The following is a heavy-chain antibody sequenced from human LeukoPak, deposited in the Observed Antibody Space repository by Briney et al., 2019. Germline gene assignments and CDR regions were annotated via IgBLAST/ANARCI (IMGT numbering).Heavy chain of an antibody. J-gene: IGHJ4*02. V-gene: IGHV3-7*01. CDR3: ARDGGSYDY. CDR2: IMQVGSEK. CDR1: GFTFSTYW. Sequence: GGSLRLSCAASGFTFSTYWMSWVRQAPGKGLEWVANIMQVGSEKYYVDSVKGRFTISRDNAKNSLFLQMSTLRAEDTGVYYCARDGGSYDYWGQGTLVTVSS. D-gene: IGHD1-26*01.